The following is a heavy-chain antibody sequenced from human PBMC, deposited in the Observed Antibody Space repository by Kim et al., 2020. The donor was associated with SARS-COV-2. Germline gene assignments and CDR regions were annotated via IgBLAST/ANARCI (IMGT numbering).Heavy chain of an antibody. Sequence: ASVKVSCKASGYTFTSYYLHRVRQAPGQGLEWMGVINPSGGSTSYAQKFQGRVTMTRDTSTSTAYMELSSLRSEDTALYYCAAGGNTHSYYYYGMDVWGQGTTVTVSS. CDR3: AAGGNTHSYYYYGMDV. V-gene: IGHV1-46*01. J-gene: IGHJ6*02. D-gene: IGHD2-15*01. CDR1: GYTFTSYY. CDR2: INPSGGST.